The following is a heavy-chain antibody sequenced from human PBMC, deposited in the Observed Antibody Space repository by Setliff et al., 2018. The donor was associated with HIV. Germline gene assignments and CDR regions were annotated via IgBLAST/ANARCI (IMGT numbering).Heavy chain of an antibody. CDR3: APIDPFPHDYSNSSFDY. J-gene: IGHJ4*02. CDR1: GGTFSSYA. V-gene: IGHV1-69*13. D-gene: IGHD4-4*01. Sequence: ASVKVSCKASGGTFSSYAISWVRQAPGQGLEWMGGIIPIFGTANYALKFQGRVTITADESTSTAYMELSSLRSEDTAVYYCAPIDPFPHDYSNSSFDYWGQGTLVTVSS. CDR2: IIPIFGTA.